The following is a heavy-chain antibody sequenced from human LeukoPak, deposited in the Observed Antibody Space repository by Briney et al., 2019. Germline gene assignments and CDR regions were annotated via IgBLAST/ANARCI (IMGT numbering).Heavy chain of an antibody. CDR2: INPNDGDT. CDR1: GYTFTDYY. D-gene: IGHD2-2*01. V-gene: IGHV1-2*02. Sequence: LAASVKVSCKASGYTFTDYYMHWVRQAPGQGVEWMGWINPNDGDTYYAQKFQGRVAMTRDTSISTAHMEVSRLRSDDTAVYYCARANFLYCSSTSCLFDYWGQGTLVTVSS. J-gene: IGHJ4*02. CDR3: ARANFLYCSSTSCLFDY.